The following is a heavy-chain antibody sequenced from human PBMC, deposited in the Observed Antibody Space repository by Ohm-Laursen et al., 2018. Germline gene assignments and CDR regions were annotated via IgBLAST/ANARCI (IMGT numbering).Heavy chain of an antibody. CDR1: GFTFNSFV. D-gene: IGHD2-2*03. CDR3: ARGGVGYCSSASCYMAEYFQH. CDR2: VSGSGDRT. J-gene: IGHJ1*01. V-gene: IGHV3-23*01. Sequence: GSLRLSCAASGFTFNSFVMSWVRQAPGKGLEWVSAVSGSGDRTYFADSVKGRFTISRDNAKNSLYLQMNSLRAEDTAVYYCARGGVGYCSSASCYMAEYFQHWGQGTLVTVSS.